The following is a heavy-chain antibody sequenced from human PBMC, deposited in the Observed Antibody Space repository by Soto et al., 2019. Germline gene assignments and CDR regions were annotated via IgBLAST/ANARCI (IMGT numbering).Heavy chain of an antibody. CDR3: ARDRRSSGPFDY. D-gene: IGHD6-19*01. J-gene: IGHJ4*02. Sequence: EVQLEESGGGLVQPGGSLRLSCAASGFAFNTYWMSGVRQAPGKGPEWVAIISQDGNENYYVASVKGRFTIARDNAKNSMYLQTKSLRADDTSVYYCARDRRSSGPFDYWGQGTLVTVSS. CDR1: GFAFNTYW. CDR2: ISQDGNEN. V-gene: IGHV3-7*01.